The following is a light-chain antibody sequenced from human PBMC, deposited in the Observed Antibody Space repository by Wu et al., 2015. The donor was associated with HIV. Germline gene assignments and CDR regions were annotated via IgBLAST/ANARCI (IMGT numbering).Light chain of an antibody. V-gene: IGKV3-15*01. CDR2: GAS. Sequence: EIVMTQSPATLSVSPGERATLSCRASQSVSSNLAWYQQKPGQAPRLLIYGASTRATGIPARFSGSGSGTDFTLTISSLEPEDFAVYYCQQRSNWPWTFGQGPRWKSN. J-gene: IGKJ1*01. CDR1: QSVSSN. CDR3: QQRSNWPWT.